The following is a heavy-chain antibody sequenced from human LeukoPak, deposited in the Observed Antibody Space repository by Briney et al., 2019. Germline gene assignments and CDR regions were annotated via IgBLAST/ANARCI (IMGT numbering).Heavy chain of an antibody. Sequence: ASVKVSCKTSGYPFTTYEINWVRQAAGQGLEWMGWVLPDTGYADYAQKFQGRVTMTSDTSISTAYMELGSLRSDDTAVYFCARGPRNDPWGQGTLVTVSS. CDR3: ARGPRNDP. J-gene: IGHJ5*02. CDR1: GYPFTTYE. V-gene: IGHV1-8*01. CDR2: VLPDTGYA. D-gene: IGHD1-14*01.